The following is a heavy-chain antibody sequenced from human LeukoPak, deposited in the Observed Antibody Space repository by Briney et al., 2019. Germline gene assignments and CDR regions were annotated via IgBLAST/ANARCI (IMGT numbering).Heavy chain of an antibody. Sequence: ASVKVSCKASGGTFSSYAISWVRQAPGQGLEWMGGIIPIFGTANYAQKFQGRVTITADESTSTAYMELSSLRSEDTAVYYCARDSGTYSSSLTPDYWGQGTLVTVSS. CDR1: GGTFSSYA. CDR3: ARDSGTYSSSLTPDY. V-gene: IGHV1-69*13. CDR2: IIPIFGTA. J-gene: IGHJ4*02. D-gene: IGHD6-13*01.